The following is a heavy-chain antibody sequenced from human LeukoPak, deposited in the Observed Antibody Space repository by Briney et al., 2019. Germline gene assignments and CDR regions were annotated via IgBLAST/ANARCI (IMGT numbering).Heavy chain of an antibody. J-gene: IGHJ4*02. Sequence: SETLSLTCTVSGGSISSYYWSWIRQPPGKGLEWIGYIYYSGSTNYNPSLKSRVTISVDTSKNQFSLKLSSVTAADTVVYYCARHLRYGSGSLDYWGQGTLVTVSS. V-gene: IGHV4-59*08. CDR3: ARHLRYGSGSLDY. CDR2: IYYSGST. D-gene: IGHD3-10*01. CDR1: GGSISSYY.